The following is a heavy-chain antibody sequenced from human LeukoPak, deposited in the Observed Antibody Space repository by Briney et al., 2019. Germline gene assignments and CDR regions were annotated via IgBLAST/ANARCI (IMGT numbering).Heavy chain of an antibody. D-gene: IGHD4/OR15-4a*01. Sequence: ASVKVSCKASGYTFTGYNMHWVRQAPGQGLEWMGWINPNSGGTNCVQKFQGRVTMTRDTSISTAYMELSRLRSDDTAVYYCARVRSRTNDYWGQGTLVTVSS. V-gene: IGHV1-2*02. CDR1: GYTFTGYN. CDR2: INPNSGGT. CDR3: ARVRSRTNDY. J-gene: IGHJ4*02.